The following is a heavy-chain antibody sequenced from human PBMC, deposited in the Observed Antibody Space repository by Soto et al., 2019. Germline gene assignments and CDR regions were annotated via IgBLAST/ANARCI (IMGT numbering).Heavy chain of an antibody. CDR2: IDWDDDK. CDR1: GSSLSTSGMC. J-gene: IGHJ6*02. D-gene: IGHD4-4*01. CDR3: ARMRGTVTTFYYYGMDV. Sequence: SGPTLVNPTQTLTLTCTFSGSSLSTSGMCVSWIRQPPGKALEWLALIDWDDDKYYSTSLKTRLTISKDTSKNQVVLTMTNMDPVDTATYYCARMRGTVTTFYYYGMDVWGQGTTVTVSS. V-gene: IGHV2-70*01.